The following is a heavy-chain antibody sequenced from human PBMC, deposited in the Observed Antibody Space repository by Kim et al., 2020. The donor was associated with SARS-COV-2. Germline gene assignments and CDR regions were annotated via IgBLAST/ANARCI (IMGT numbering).Heavy chain of an antibody. Sequence: VKGRFTISRDNAKNSLYLQMNSLRAEDTAVYYCARYRRYDSSGYYSYFDYWGQGTLVTVSS. D-gene: IGHD3-22*01. V-gene: IGHV3-21*01. CDR3: ARYRRYDSSGYYSYFDY. J-gene: IGHJ4*02.